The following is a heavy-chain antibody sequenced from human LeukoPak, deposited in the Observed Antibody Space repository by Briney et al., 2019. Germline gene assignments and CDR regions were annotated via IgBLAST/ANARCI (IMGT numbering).Heavy chain of an antibody. CDR1: GFTFSSYG. CDR2: ISYDGSNK. CDR3: AKDDGVYDILTGHFDY. V-gene: IGHV3-30*18. D-gene: IGHD3-9*01. Sequence: PGGSLRLSCAVSGFTFSSYGMHWVRQAPGKGLEWVAVISYDGSNKYYADSVKGRFTISRDNSKNTLYLQMNSLRAEDTAVYYCAKDDGVYDILTGHFDYWGQGTLVTVSS. J-gene: IGHJ4*02.